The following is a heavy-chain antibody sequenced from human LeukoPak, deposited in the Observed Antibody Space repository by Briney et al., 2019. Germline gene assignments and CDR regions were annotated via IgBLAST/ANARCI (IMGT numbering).Heavy chain of an antibody. Sequence: ASVKVSCKASGYTFTSYGISWVRQAPGQGLEWMGWISVYNGNTNYAQKLQDRVTMTTDTSTSTAYMELRSLRSDDTAVYYCARDRYYGSGSYYNHFDYWGQGTLVTVS. CDR3: ARDRYYGSGSYYNHFDY. V-gene: IGHV1-18*01. J-gene: IGHJ4*02. CDR1: GYTFTSYG. CDR2: ISVYNGNT. D-gene: IGHD3-10*01.